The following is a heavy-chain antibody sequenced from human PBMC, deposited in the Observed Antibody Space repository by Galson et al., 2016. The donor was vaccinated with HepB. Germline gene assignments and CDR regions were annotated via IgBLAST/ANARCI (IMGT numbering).Heavy chain of an antibody. CDR1: GASISGTNYY. CDR3: ATGIVVAGKMYYYYMDV. Sequence: SETLSLTCTVSGASISGTNYYWGWIRQSPGRGLEWIGSIYYTGSTNYNPSLESRVTISVDKAKNHLSLSLRSVTAADPAVYYCATGIVVAGKMYYYYMDVWGKGTSVTVSS. CDR2: IYYTGST. D-gene: IGHD6-19*01. V-gene: IGHV4-39*01. J-gene: IGHJ6*03.